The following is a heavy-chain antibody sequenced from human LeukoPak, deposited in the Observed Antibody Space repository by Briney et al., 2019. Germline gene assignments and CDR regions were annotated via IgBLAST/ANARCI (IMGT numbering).Heavy chain of an antibody. Sequence: GGSLRLSCAASGFTFSTYSMNWVRQAPGKGLEWISYISGRTGTMYYADSVQGRFTISRDNAKNSLYLQLNSLRDEDTAVYYCARDRSPYTTSAYYLDYWGQGTLVTVSS. D-gene: IGHD3-22*01. CDR1: GFTFSTYS. V-gene: IGHV3-48*02. J-gene: IGHJ4*02. CDR2: ISGRTGTM. CDR3: ARDRSPYTTSAYYLDY.